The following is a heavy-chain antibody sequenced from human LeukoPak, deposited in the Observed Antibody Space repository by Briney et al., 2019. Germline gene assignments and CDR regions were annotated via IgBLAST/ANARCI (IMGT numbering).Heavy chain of an antibody. V-gene: IGHV1-69*13. CDR1: GGTFSSYA. CDR3: ARAYGYCSGGSCYYYYGMDV. Sequence: SVKVSCKASGGTFSSYAISWVRQAPGQGLEWVGGIIPIFGTANYAQKFQGRVTITADESTSTAYMELSSLRSEDTAVYYCARAYGYCSGGSCYYYYGMDVWGQGTTVTVSS. D-gene: IGHD2-15*01. CDR2: IIPIFGTA. J-gene: IGHJ6*02.